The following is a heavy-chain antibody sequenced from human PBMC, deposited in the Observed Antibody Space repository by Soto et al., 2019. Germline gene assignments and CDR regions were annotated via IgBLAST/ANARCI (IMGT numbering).Heavy chain of an antibody. V-gene: IGHV3-23*01. J-gene: IGHJ3*02. Sequence: GGSLRLSCAASGFTFSNYAMSWVRQAPGKGLEWVSAISGSGGSTYYADSVKGRFTISRDNSKNTLYLQMNSLRAEDTAVYYCAKDLRPYYYDSSGPDAFDIWGQGTMVTVSS. D-gene: IGHD3-22*01. CDR3: AKDLRPYYYDSSGPDAFDI. CDR2: ISGSGGST. CDR1: GFTFSNYA.